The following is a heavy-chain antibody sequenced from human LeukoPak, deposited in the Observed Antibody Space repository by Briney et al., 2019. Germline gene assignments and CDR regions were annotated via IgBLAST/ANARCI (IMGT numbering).Heavy chain of an antibody. CDR2: TRNEANIYTT. CDR1: GFPLSSYW. Sequence: GGALELSCAASGFPLSSYWMIWGRQAPGKGLEGVGRTRNEANIYTTKYAASVKGRFTISRDESKNSLYLQMNSLKTEDTAVYYCASPVGATTVRAFDIWGQGTMVTVSS. V-gene: IGHV3-72*01. CDR3: ASPVGATTVRAFDI. D-gene: IGHD1-26*01. J-gene: IGHJ3*02.